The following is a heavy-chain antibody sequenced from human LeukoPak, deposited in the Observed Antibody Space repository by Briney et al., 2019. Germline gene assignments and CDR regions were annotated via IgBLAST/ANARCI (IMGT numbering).Heavy chain of an antibody. CDR1: GFTFSSYW. J-gene: IGHJ4*02. CDR2: IKQDGSEK. Sequence: GGSLRLSCGASGFTFSSYWMSWVRQAPGKGLEWVANIKQDGSEKYYVDSVKGRFTISRDNAQNSLYLQMDSLRAEDTAVYYCARVRRPYYFDHWGQGTLVTVSS. V-gene: IGHV3-7*01. CDR3: ARVRRPYYFDH.